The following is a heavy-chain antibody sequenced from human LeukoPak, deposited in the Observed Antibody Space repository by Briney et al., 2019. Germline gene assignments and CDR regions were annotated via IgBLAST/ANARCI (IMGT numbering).Heavy chain of an antibody. CDR1: GYTVTSYG. Sequence: GASVRVSCQAAGYTVTSYGINGGRQATGQGREGRGWMDPNSGHTRYAQKFQRRVTMTTNTSISTAYIELSSLRSEHTAVYYCASVVQELGYCSGGTCSFDHWGQGTLVTVSS. CDR2: MDPNSGHT. D-gene: IGHD2-15*01. J-gene: IGHJ5*02. V-gene: IGHV1-8*02. CDR3: ASVVQELGYCSGGTCSFDH.